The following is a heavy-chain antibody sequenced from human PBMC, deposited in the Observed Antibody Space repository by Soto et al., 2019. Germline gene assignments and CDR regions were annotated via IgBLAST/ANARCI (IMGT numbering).Heavy chain of an antibody. Sequence: QVLLQESGPGLVKPSETLSLTCTVSGGSINTYYWSWIRQPPGKGLEWIGYIYSSGSTTYNPSLKSRVTMSVETSKKYFSLKLRSVTAADTAVYYCARSPPIAVAIRSSFDIWGQGTMVTVSS. CDR3: ARSPPIAVAIRSSFDI. CDR2: IYSSGST. V-gene: IGHV4-59*01. J-gene: IGHJ3*02. CDR1: GGSINTYY. D-gene: IGHD6-19*01.